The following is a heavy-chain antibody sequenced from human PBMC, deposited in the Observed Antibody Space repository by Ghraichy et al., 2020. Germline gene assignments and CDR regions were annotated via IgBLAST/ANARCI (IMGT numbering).Heavy chain of an antibody. V-gene: IGHV3-73*01. J-gene: IGHJ5*02. CDR3: TREIFLEWLSKFDP. D-gene: IGHD3-3*01. CDR1: GFIFSGSA. Sequence: GGSLRLSCAASGFIFSGSAMHWVRQASGKGLEWVGRVRSKATNYATAYAASVKGRFTISRDDSKNTTYLQMSSLKTEDTAVYYCTREIFLEWLSKFDPWGQGTLVTVSS. CDR2: VRSKATNYAT.